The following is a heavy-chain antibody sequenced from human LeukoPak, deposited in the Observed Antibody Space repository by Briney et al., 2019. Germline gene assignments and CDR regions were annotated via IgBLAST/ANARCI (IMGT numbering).Heavy chain of an antibody. CDR3: ARDSGYSGYSDY. V-gene: IGHV3-23*01. CDR1: GFTFSSYA. D-gene: IGHD5-12*01. J-gene: IGHJ4*02. CDR2: ISSSGGVT. Sequence: PGGSLRLSCAASGFTFSSYAMSWVRQAPGKGLEWVSSISSSGGVTYYVDSVKGRFTISRDNSKNTLYLQMNSLRAEDTAVYYCARDSGYSGYSDYWGQGTLVTVSS.